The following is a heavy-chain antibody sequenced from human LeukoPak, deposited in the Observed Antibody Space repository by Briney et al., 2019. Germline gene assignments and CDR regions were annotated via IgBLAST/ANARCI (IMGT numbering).Heavy chain of an antibody. V-gene: IGHV4-34*01. J-gene: IGHJ4*02. CDR2: INHSGGT. CDR3: ATRLR. Sequence: PSETLSLTCAVYGGSFSNYYWSWIRQPTGKGLEWIGEINHSGGTNYNPSLKSRVTISVDTPKNQFSLKLSSVTAADTAVYYCATRLRWGQGTLVTVSS. CDR1: GGSFSNYY.